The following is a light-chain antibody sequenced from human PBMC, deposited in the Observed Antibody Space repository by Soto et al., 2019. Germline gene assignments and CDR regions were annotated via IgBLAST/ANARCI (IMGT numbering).Light chain of an antibody. J-gene: IGKJ5*01. Sequence: DIVMTQSPDSLGLSLGERATINCKSSQSALYTSNNKNYIAWYQQKSGQPPKLLIYWASTRESGVPDRFSGGGSGTDFTLTISSVQAEDVAVYYCQQYDSVPITFGQGTRLEIK. V-gene: IGKV4-1*01. CDR3: QQYDSVPIT. CDR1: QSALYTSNNKNY. CDR2: WAS.